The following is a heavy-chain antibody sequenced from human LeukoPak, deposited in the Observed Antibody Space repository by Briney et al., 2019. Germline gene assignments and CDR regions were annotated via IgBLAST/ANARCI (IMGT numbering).Heavy chain of an antibody. CDR3: ARWSYYYDSSGQFDY. Sequence: SETLSLTCAVYGGSFSGYYWSWIRQPPGKGLEWIGEINHSGSTNYNPSLKSRVTISVDTSKNQFSLKLSSVTAADTAVYYCARWSYYYDSSGQFDYWGQGTLVTVSS. CDR2: INHSGST. CDR1: GGSFSGYY. D-gene: IGHD3-22*01. V-gene: IGHV4-34*01. J-gene: IGHJ4*02.